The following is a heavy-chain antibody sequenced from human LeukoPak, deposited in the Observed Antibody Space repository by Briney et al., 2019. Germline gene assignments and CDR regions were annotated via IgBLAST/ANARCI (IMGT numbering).Heavy chain of an antibody. CDR3: ARDTDDSGQYWFFDL. CDR2: ISSDGRNE. J-gene: IGHJ2*01. D-gene: IGHD2-15*01. Sequence: GGSLRLSCAASGFTFSDYYMSWIRQAPGKGLEWVAAISSDGRNEYFTDSVKGRFTISRDDSKNTVYLQMNSLRVEDTSLYFCARDTDDSGQYWFFDLWGRGTLVSVPS. CDR1: GFTFSDYY. V-gene: IGHV3-30*03.